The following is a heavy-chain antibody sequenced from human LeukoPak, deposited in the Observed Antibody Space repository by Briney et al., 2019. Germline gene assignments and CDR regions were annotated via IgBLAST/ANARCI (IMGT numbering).Heavy chain of an antibody. CDR1: GYTFTGYY. Sequence: ASVKVSCKASGYTFTGYYMHWVRQAPGQGLEWMGWINPNSGGTNYAQKFQGRVTMTRDTSISTAYMELSRLRSDDTAVYYCARAPSAGGTRSSTHWGQGTLVTVSS. CDR2: INPNSGGT. D-gene: IGHD6-13*01. V-gene: IGHV1-2*02. J-gene: IGHJ4*02. CDR3: ARAPSAGGTRSSTH.